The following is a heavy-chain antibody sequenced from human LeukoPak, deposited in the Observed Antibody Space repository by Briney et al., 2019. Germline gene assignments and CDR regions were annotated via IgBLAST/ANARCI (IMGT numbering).Heavy chain of an antibody. D-gene: IGHD6-13*01. CDR2: ISGSSGST. CDR3: AKTHSSSWHPLDF. V-gene: IGHV3-23*01. Sequence: PGGSLRLSCAASGFTFSSYAMSWVRQAPGKRLEWVSGISGSSGSTYYADSVKGRFTISRDNSNNTLYLQMNNLRAEDTAVYYCAKTHSSSWHPLDFWGQGTLVTAPS. J-gene: IGHJ4*02. CDR1: GFTFSSYA.